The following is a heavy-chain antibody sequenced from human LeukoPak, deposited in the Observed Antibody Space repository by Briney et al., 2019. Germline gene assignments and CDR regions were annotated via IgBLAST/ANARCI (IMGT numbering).Heavy chain of an antibody. V-gene: IGHV4-34*01. CDR2: INHSGST. CDR1: GGSFSGYY. Sequence: SETLSLTCAVYGGSFSGYYWSWIRQPPGKGLERIGEINHSGSTNYNPSLKSRVTISVDTSKNQFSLKLSSVTAADTAVYYCARGSFLGRGWYTFRFDYWGQGTLVTVSS. CDR3: ARGSFLGRGWYTFRFDY. D-gene: IGHD6-19*01. J-gene: IGHJ4*02.